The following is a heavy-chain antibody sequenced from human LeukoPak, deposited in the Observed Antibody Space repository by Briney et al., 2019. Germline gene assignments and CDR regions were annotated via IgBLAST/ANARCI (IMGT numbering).Heavy chain of an antibody. CDR3: ARVDPALDPDAFDI. CDR1: EGTFSNHA. V-gene: IGHV1-69*10. Sequence: ASVKVSCKASEGTFSNHAITWVRQAPGQGLEWVGGIIPVLAITDYAQKFQGRVTFTTDEGTSTAYMELSGLRSEDTAVYYCARVDPALDPDAFDIWGQGTMVTVSS. J-gene: IGHJ3*02. CDR2: IIPVLAIT.